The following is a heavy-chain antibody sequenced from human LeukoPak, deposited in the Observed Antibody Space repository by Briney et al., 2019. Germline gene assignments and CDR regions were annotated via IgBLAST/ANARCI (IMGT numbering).Heavy chain of an antibody. CDR1: GGSISSSSYY. Sequence: SETLSLTCTVSGGSISSSSYYWGWIRQPPGNGLEWIGSIYYSGSTYYNPSLKSRVTISVDPSKNQFSLKLSSVTAADPAVYYCARSGGYDSSAWGQGTLVSVSS. D-gene: IGHD3-22*01. CDR3: ARSGGYDSSA. J-gene: IGHJ5*02. CDR2: IYYSGST. V-gene: IGHV4-39*01.